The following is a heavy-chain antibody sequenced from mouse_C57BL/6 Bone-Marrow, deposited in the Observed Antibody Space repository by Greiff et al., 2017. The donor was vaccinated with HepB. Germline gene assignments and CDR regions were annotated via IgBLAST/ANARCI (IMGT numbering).Heavy chain of an antibody. V-gene: IGHV1-74*01. D-gene: IGHD1-1*01. J-gene: IGHJ4*01. CDR1: GYTFSSYW. CDR2: IHPSDSDT. CDR3: AISLITTVVDYAMDY. Sequence: QVQLQQPGAELVKPGASVKVSCKASGYTFSSYWMHWVKQRPGQGLEWIGRIHPSDSDTNYNQKFKGKATLTVDKSSSTAYMQLSSLTSEDSAVYYWAISLITTVVDYAMDYWGQGTSVTVSS.